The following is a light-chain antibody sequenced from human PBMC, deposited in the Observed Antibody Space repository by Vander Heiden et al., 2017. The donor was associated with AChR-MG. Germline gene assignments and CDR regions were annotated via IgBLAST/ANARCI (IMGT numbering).Light chain of an antibody. CDR1: SSDVGGYNY. V-gene: IGLV2-14*01. J-gene: IGLJ2*01. Sequence: QSARTQPAPVSGSPGPPITISCTGTSSDVGGYNYVSWYQQHPGKAPKLMIYEVSNRPSGVSNRFSGSKSGNTASLTISGLQAEDEADYYCSSYTSSSTLVVFGGGTKLTVL. CDR3: SSYTSSSTLVV. CDR2: EVS.